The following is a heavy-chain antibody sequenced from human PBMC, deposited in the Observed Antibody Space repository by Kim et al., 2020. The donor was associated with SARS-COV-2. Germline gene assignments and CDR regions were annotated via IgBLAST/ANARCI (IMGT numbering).Heavy chain of an antibody. CDR2: ISAYNGNT. D-gene: IGHD3-3*01. Sequence: ASVKVSCKASGYTFTSYGISWVRQAPGQGLEWMGWISAYNGNTHYAQKLQGRVTMTTDTSTSTAYMELMSLRSDDTAVYYCARVSIAISRVVNWFDPWGQGTLVTVSS. J-gene: IGHJ5*02. CDR1: GYTFTSYG. CDR3: ARVSIAISRVVNWFDP. V-gene: IGHV1-18*01.